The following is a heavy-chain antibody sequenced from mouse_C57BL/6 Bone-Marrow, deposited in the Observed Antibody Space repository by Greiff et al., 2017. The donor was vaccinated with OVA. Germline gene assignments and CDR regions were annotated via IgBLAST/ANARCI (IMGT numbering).Heavy chain of an antibody. CDR2: IWTGGGT. D-gene: IGHD2-1*01. V-gene: IGHV2-9-1*01. CDR3: ARNYYGNYVFYWYFDV. CDR1: GFSLTSYA. Sequence: VKLMESGPGLVAPSQSLSITCTVSGFSLTSYAISWVRQPPGKGLEWLGVIWTGGGTNYNLALKSRLSISKDNSKSQVFLKMNSLQTDDTARYYCARNYYGNYVFYWYFDVWGTGTTVTVSS. J-gene: IGHJ1*03.